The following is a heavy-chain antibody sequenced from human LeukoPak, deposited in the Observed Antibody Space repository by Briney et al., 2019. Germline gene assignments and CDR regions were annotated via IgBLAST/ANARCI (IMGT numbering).Heavy chain of an antibody. CDR3: ARDWYSSGWDLDY. CDR1: GYTFTGYY. Sequence: ASVKVSCKASGYTFTGYYMHWVRQAPGQGLEWMGWINPNSGGTNYAQKFQGRVTMTRDTSISTAYMELSRLRSDDTAVYYCARDWYSSGWDLDYWGQGTLVTVSS. J-gene: IGHJ4*02. D-gene: IGHD6-19*01. CDR2: INPNSGGT. V-gene: IGHV1-2*02.